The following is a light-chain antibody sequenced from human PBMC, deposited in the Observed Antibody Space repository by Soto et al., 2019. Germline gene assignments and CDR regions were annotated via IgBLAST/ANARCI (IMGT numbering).Light chain of an antibody. CDR2: DAS. Sequence: EIVVTQSPATLSLSPGERATLSCRAIQSVSTYVAWFQHKLGQAPRLLIYDASYRAIGVPARFSGGGSGTDFTLTISSLEPEDFAVYYCQQRSNWPGTFGRGTKLDIK. J-gene: IGKJ2*01. CDR3: QQRSNWPGT. CDR1: QSVSTY. V-gene: IGKV3-11*01.